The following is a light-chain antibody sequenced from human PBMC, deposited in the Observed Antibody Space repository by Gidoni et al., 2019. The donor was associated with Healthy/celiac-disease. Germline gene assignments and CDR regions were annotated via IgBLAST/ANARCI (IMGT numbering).Light chain of an antibody. V-gene: IGLV2-14*01. CDR1: SSDVGCYNH. CDR2: EVS. Sequence: QSALTQPASVSGSPGQSITISCTGTSSDVGCYNHVSWYQQHPGKAPKLMIYEVSNRPSGVSNRFSGSKSGNTASLTISGLQAEDEADYYCSSYTSSSTVVFGGGTKLTVL. J-gene: IGLJ2*01. CDR3: SSYTSSSTVV.